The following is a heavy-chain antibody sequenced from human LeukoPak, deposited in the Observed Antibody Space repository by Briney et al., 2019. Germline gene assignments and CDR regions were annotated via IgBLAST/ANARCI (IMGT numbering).Heavy chain of an antibody. Sequence: GASVKVSCKASGGTFSSYAISWVRQAPGQGLEWMGGIIPIFGTANYAQKFQGRVTITTDESTSTAYMELSSLRSEDTAVYYCARDNWNYVGAFDIWGQGTMVTVSS. CDR1: GGTFSSYA. J-gene: IGHJ3*02. V-gene: IGHV1-69*05. CDR3: ARDNWNYVGAFDI. CDR2: IIPIFGTA. D-gene: IGHD1-7*01.